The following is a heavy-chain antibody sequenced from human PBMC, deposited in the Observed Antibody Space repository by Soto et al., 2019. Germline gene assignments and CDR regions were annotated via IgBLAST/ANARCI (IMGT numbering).Heavy chain of an antibody. CDR1: GFTFRSFV. D-gene: IGHD3-16*01. CDR3: ARWGTTGGLDV. CDR2: TSYDGSNK. Sequence: QVQLVESGGGVVQPGTSLRLSCVGSGFTFRSFVIHWVRQAPGKGLEWVALTSYDGSNKYYDDSVKGRFPIYRDNSRNTVDLQMARLRLEDTALYYCARWGTTGGLDVWGQGPLVSVSS. V-gene: IGHV3-30*19. J-gene: IGHJ5*02.